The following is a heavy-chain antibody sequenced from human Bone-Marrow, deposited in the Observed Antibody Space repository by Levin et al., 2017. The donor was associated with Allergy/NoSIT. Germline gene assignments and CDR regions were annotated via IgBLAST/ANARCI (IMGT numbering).Heavy chain of an antibody. J-gene: IGHJ4*02. V-gene: IGHV3-74*01. CDR2: ISSDGYSA. Sequence: PGGSLRLSCAVSGFTFSTYWMNWVRQVPGKGLVWVSRISSDGYSATYADSVKGRFTISKDSAENTLFLQMDSLRGEDTALYYCVREGGDHSNFYFDFWGQGTLVTVSS. D-gene: IGHD2-21*01. CDR1: GFTFSTYW. CDR3: VREGGDHSNFYFDF.